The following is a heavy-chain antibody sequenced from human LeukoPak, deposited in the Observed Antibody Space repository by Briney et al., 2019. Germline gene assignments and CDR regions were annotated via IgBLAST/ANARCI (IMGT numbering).Heavy chain of an antibody. V-gene: IGHV3-30*18. CDR3: AKSLIDAFDI. J-gene: IGHJ3*02. Sequence: GGSLRLSCAASGFTFSSYGMHWVRQAPGKELEWVAVISYDGSNKYYADSVKGRFTISRDNSKNTLYLQMNSLRAEDTAVYYCAKSLIDAFDIWGQGTMVTVSS. CDR1: GFTFSSYG. CDR2: ISYDGSNK.